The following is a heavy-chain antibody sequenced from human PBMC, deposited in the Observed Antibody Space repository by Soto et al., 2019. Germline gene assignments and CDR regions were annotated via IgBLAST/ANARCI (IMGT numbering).Heavy chain of an antibody. V-gene: IGHV3-64D*08. Sequence: GGSLRLSCSASGFTFSSYAMHWVRQAPGKGLEYVSAISSNGGSTYYADSVKGRFTISRDNSKNTLYLQMSSLRAEDTAVYYCVKDWGTGQQLWWFDPWGQGTLVTVSS. CDR1: GFTFSSYA. CDR2: ISSNGGST. J-gene: IGHJ5*02. D-gene: IGHD5-18*01. CDR3: VKDWGTGQQLWWFDP.